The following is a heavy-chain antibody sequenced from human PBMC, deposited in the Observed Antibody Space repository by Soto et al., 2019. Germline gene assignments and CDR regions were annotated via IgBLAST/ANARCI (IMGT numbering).Heavy chain of an antibody. CDR2: ISRSGDST. Sequence: EVQLLESGGGLVQPGGCLRLSCAASGFTFSSYAMTWVRQAPGKGLEWVSTISRSGDSTYYRDSVKGRFTISRDNSKNTVYLQMNRLRAEDTAGYYCAKTDKFNPQSSGWANRFDYWGQGTLVTVSS. CDR1: GFTFSSYA. J-gene: IGHJ4*02. D-gene: IGHD6-19*01. V-gene: IGHV3-23*01. CDR3: AKTDKFNPQSSGWANRFDY.